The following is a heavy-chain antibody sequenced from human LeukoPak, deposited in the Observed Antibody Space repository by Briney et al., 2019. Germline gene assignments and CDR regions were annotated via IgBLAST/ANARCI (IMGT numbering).Heavy chain of an antibody. Sequence: IEYIYYSGSTNYNPSLKSRVTISVDTSKNQFSLKLSSVTAADTAVYYCARDRSSSWYNWFDPWGQGTLVTVSS. CDR3: ARDRSSSWYNWFDP. V-gene: IGHV4-59*01. D-gene: IGHD6-13*01. J-gene: IGHJ5*02. CDR2: IYYSGST.